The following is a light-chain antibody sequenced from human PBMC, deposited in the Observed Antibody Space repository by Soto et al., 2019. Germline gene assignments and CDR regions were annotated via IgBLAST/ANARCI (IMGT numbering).Light chain of an antibody. CDR3: QQDNSSPRT. V-gene: IGKV1-5*03. J-gene: IGKJ1*01. CDR2: KSS. Sequence: DIQMTQSPSTLSASVGDRVTITGRASQSISCWLAWYQQKPGKAPKLLIYKSSSLESGVTSRFSGSVSGTELTLTIIRLQPEDFAHDYLQQDNSSPRTLVQGTKVELK. CDR1: QSISCW.